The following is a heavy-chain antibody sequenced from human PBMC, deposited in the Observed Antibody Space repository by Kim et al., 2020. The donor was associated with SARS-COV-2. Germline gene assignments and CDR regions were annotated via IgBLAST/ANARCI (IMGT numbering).Heavy chain of an antibody. Sequence: ASVKVSCKASGYTFASYSLFWVRQAPGQSLEWMGWINGDNGDTKYSQKFQGRVTITRDTSTSTAYMELSSLTSEDTAVYYCARISVRNGYNVAYWSQGTLVTLPA. CDR1: GYTFASYS. CDR2: INGDNGDT. CDR3: ARISVRNGYNVAY. J-gene: IGHJ4*02. V-gene: IGHV1-3*01. D-gene: IGHD5-12*01.